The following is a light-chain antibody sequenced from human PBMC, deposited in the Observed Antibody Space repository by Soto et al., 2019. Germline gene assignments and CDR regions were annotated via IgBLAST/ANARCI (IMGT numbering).Light chain of an antibody. CDR2: SAS. J-gene: IGKJ4*01. CDR1: QSISSY. CDR3: QESYTSAALT. Sequence: DIQMTQSPSSLSASVGDRVSFTCRASQSISSYLNWYQQKPGKAPKLLIYSASNLQSGVPSRFSGTGSGTDFTLTISSLQPEDFATYFCQESYTSAALTFGGGTKVGV. V-gene: IGKV1-39*01.